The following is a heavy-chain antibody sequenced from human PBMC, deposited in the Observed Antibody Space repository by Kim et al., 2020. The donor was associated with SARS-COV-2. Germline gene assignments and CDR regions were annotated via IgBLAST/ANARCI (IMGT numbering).Heavy chain of an antibody. V-gene: IGHV1-46*04. CDR3: ARELPGGYYFDY. Sequence: NYAQKLQGRVTMTRDTSTSTVYMELSSLRSGDTAVYYCARELPGGYYFDYWGQGTLVTVSS. J-gene: IGHJ4*02. D-gene: IGHD2-21*01.